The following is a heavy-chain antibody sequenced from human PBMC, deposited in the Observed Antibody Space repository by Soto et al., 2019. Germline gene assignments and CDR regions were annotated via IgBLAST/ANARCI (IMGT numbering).Heavy chain of an antibody. CDR1: GFTFSSYA. J-gene: IGHJ4*02. D-gene: IGHD3-22*01. Sequence: GGSLRLSCAASGFTFSSYAMHWVRQAPGKGLEWVAVISYDGSNKYYADSVKGRFTISRDNSKNTLYLQMNSLRAEDTAVYYCARDGDPYDRARGGVDYWGQGTLVTVSS. CDR3: ARDGDPYDRARGGVDY. V-gene: IGHV3-30-3*01. CDR2: ISYDGSNK.